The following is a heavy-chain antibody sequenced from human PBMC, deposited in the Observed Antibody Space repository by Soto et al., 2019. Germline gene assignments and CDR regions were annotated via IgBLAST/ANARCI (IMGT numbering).Heavy chain of an antibody. CDR1: GGTFNKSA. D-gene: IGHD4-4*01. Sequence: QVQLVQSGAEVRKPGSSVKFSCKASGGTFNKSAITWVRQAPGQGLEWMGGIILIFGIPNYAQKFQGRVTITADESTSAVSMELSSLRFEDTAMYYCAREGDGYSLDYWGQGTLVTVSS. CDR2: IILIFGIP. CDR3: AREGDGYSLDY. J-gene: IGHJ4*02. V-gene: IGHV1-69*12.